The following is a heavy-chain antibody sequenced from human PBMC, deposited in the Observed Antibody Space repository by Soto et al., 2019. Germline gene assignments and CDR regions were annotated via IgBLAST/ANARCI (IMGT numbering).Heavy chain of an antibody. Sequence: GASVKVSCKASGGTFSSYAISWVRQAPGQGLEWMGGIIPIFGTANYAQKFQGRVTITADESTSTAYMELSSLRSEDTAVYYCARDRRGYSYGLKGVLIWFDPWGQGTLVTVSS. CDR2: IIPIFGTA. D-gene: IGHD5-18*01. V-gene: IGHV1-69*13. J-gene: IGHJ5*02. CDR1: GGTFSSYA. CDR3: ARDRRGYSYGLKGVLIWFDP.